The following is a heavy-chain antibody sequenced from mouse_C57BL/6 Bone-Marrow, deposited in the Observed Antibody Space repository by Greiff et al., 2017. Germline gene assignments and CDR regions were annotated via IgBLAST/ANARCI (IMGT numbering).Heavy chain of an antibody. CDR3: ARSYYYGSSYNYFDY. D-gene: IGHD1-1*01. CDR2: IYPSDSAT. CDR1: GYTFTSYW. V-gene: IGHV1-61*01. J-gene: IGHJ2*01. Sequence: VKLQQPGPELVRPGSSVKLSCKASGYTFTSYWMDWVKQRPGQGLEWIGNIYPSDSATNYNQKFKDKATLTVDKSSSTAYMQLSSLTSEDSAVYYCARSYYYGSSYNYFDYWGQGTTLTVSS.